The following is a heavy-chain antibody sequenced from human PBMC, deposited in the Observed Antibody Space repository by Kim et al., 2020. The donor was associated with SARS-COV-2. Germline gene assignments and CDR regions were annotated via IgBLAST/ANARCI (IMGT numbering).Heavy chain of an antibody. CDR1: GFPFSSYA. J-gene: IGHJ6*01. D-gene: IGHD3-10*01. V-gene: IGHV3-30*04. CDR2: ISYDGSNK. CDR3: AREYYYGSGSYYNGYYY. Sequence: GGSLRLSCAASGFPFSSYAMHWVRQAPGKGLEWVAVISYDGSNKYYADSVKGRFTISRDNSKNTLYLQMNSLRAEDTAVYYCAREYYYGSGSYYNGYYY.